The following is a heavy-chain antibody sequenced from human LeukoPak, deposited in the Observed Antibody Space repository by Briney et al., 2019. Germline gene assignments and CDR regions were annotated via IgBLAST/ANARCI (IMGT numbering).Heavy chain of an antibody. CDR3: ARGVAAVADDY. Sequence: PSGTLSLTCTVSGGSISSGDYYWSWIRQHPGKGLEWIGFIYYTGNTYYNPSLKSRVTISVDTSKNQFSLKLTSVTAADTAMYYCARGVAAVADDYWGQGTLVTVPS. D-gene: IGHD6-19*01. CDR1: GGSISSGDYY. J-gene: IGHJ4*02. V-gene: IGHV4-31*03. CDR2: IYYTGNT.